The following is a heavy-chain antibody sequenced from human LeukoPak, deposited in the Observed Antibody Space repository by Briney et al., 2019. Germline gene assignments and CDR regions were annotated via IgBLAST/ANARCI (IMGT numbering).Heavy chain of an antibody. CDR2: ISSSSSAI. J-gene: IGHJ6*02. CDR3: ARSYCDSTSCYGGSGMDV. V-gene: IGHV3-21*01. Sequence: GGSLRLSCAASGFTFSTYSMTWVRQTPGKGLEWVSSISSSSSAIYYADSVKGRFTISRDNAKNSLYLQMNSLRAEDTAVYYCARSYCDSTSCYGGSGMDVWGQGTTVTVSS. CDR1: GFTFSTYS. D-gene: IGHD2-2*01.